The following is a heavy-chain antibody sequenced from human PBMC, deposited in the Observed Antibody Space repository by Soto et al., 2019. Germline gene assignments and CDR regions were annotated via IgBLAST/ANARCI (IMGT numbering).Heavy chain of an antibody. CDR1: GYIFTSYY. V-gene: IGHV1-46*03. Sequence: QVQLVQSGAEVRKPGASVKVSCKAAGYIFTSYYIHWVRLAPGQGLEWMGVINPGDGSTIYAEKFHGRVTMTRDTSTSTVYMEVSSLRSEDTAVYYCDREEMPTVNNYYYYMDVWGKGTTVTVSS. D-gene: IGHD4-4*01. CDR3: DREEMPTVNNYYYYMDV. CDR2: INPGDGST. J-gene: IGHJ6*03.